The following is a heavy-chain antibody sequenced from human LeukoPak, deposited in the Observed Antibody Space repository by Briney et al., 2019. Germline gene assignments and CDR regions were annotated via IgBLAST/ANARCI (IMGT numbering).Heavy chain of an antibody. D-gene: IGHD6-19*01. CDR1: GGSISSSSYY. V-gene: IGHV4-39*01. J-gene: IGHJ4*02. CDR3: ARGSIAVAGTEFFFDY. CDR2: IYYSGST. Sequence: SETLSLTCTVSGGSISSSSYYWGWIRQPPGKGLEWIGSIYYSGSTYYNPSLKSRVTISVDTSKNQFSLKLSSVTAADTAVYYCARGSIAVAGTEFFFDYWGQGTLVTVSS.